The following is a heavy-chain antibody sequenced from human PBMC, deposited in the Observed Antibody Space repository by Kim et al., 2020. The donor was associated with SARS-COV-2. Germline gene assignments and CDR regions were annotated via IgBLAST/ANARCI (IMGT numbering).Heavy chain of an antibody. Sequence: SLRLSCAASGFTFGDYAMHWVRQAPGKGLEWVSSITWNSGSIDYADSVKGRFTISRDNAKNSLYLQMNSLRAEDTALYYCAKDIASAGDYFDYWGQGALVTVSP. V-gene: IGHV3-9*01. CDR1: GFTFGDYA. D-gene: IGHD6-25*01. CDR2: ITWNSGSI. CDR3: AKDIASAGDYFDY. J-gene: IGHJ4*02.